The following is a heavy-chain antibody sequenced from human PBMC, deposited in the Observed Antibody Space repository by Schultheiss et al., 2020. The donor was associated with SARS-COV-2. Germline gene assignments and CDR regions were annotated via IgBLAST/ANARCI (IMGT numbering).Heavy chain of an antibody. V-gene: IGHV1-2*04. Sequence: ASVKVSCKASGYTFTGYYMHWVRQAPGQGLEWMGWINPNSGGTNYAQKFQGWVTMTRDTSISTAYMELSRLRSDDTAVYYCASQESEYYYGMDVWGQGTTVTVSS. CDR3: ASQESEYYYGMDV. J-gene: IGHJ6*02. CDR1: GYTFTGYY. D-gene: IGHD2/OR15-2a*01. CDR2: INPNSGGT.